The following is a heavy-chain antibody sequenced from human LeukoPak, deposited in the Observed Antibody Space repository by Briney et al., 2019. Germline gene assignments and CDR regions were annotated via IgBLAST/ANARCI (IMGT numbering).Heavy chain of an antibody. CDR2: ISDNGRRT. Sequence: GGSLRLSCAASGFTFSNFGLNWIRQAPGKGLEWVAFISDNGRRTYYLESVKGLFTISRDDSKNTLYLQMNSLRVEDTAVYYCARDRIGKYSIDYWGQGTLVTVSS. D-gene: IGHD2-15*01. J-gene: IGHJ4*02. CDR1: GFTFSNFG. V-gene: IGHV3-33*08. CDR3: ARDRIGKYSIDY.